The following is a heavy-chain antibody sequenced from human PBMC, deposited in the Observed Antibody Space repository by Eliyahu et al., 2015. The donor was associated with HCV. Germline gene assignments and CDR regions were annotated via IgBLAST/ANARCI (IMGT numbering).Heavy chain of an antibody. J-gene: IGHJ4*02. CDR1: GFTFGTYS. CDR3: ARDQVAVAAVDF. CDR2: IDSSSRYI. V-gene: IGHV3-21*01. D-gene: IGHD6-19*01. Sequence: EVQLVESGGGLVKPGGSLRLSCAASGFTFGTYSMNWVRQAPGKGLEWVSSIDSSSRYIYYADSVKGRFTISRDNAKNSLFLQMSSLRAEDTAVYYCARDQVAVAAVDFWGQGTLVTVSS.